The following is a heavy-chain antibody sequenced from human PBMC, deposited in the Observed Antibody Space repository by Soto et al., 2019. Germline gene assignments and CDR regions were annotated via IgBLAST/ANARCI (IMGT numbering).Heavy chain of an antibody. CDR1: GYTFTSYD. V-gene: IGHV1-8*01. Sequence: GASVKVSRKASGYTFTSYDINWVRQATGQGLEWMGWMNPNSGNTGYAQKFQGRVTMTRNTSISTAYMELSSLRSEDTAVYYCARGRGNYGGRRNYFDYWGQGTLVTVSS. CDR3: ARGRGNYGGRRNYFDY. D-gene: IGHD1-26*01. J-gene: IGHJ4*02. CDR2: MNPNSGNT.